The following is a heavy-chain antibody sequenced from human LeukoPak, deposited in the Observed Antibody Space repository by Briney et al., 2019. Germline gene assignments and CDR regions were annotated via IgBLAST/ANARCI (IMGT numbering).Heavy chain of an antibody. CDR2: ISWNSGSI. CDR1: GFTFDDHA. CDR3: AKAPYSNFYYYGMDV. D-gene: IGHD4-11*01. V-gene: IGHV3-9*01. J-gene: IGHJ6*02. Sequence: GRSLRLSCAASGFTFDDHAMHWVRQAPGKGLEWVSGISWNSGSIGYADSVKGRFTISRDNAKNSLYLQMNSLRAEDTALYYCAKAPYSNFYYYGMDVWGQGTTVTVSS.